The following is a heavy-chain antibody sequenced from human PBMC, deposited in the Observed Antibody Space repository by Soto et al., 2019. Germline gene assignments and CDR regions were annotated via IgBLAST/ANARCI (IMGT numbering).Heavy chain of an antibody. V-gene: IGHV1-69*01. D-gene: IGHD5-18*01. CDR1: GGTFSSYA. CDR2: IIPIFGTA. CDR3: ARVPSVDTAMLDY. Sequence: QVQLVQSGAEVKKPGSSVKVSCKASGGTFSSYAISWVRQAPGQGLEWMGGIIPIFGTANYAQKVQGRVTITADESTRTAYMELSSLKSEDAAVYYSARVPSVDTAMLDYWGQGTLVTVSS. J-gene: IGHJ4*02.